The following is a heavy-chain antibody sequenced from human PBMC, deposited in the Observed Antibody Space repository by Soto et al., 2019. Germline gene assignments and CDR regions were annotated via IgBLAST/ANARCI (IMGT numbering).Heavy chain of an antibody. Sequence: GGSLRLSCAASGFTFSSYGMHWVRQAPGKGLEWVAVIWYDGSNKYYADSVKGRFTISRDNSKNTLYLQMNSLRAEDTAVYYCARAGVVATILSWFDPWSQGTLVTVSS. J-gene: IGHJ5*02. D-gene: IGHD5-12*01. CDR2: IWYDGSNK. V-gene: IGHV3-33*01. CDR3: ARAGVVATILSWFDP. CDR1: GFTFSSYG.